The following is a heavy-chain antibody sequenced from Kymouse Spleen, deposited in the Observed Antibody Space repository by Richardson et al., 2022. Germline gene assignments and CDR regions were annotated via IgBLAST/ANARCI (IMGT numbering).Heavy chain of an antibody. CDR3: ASPIAAAGEDYYYGMDV. Sequence: QVQLVESGGGVVQPGRSLRLSCAASGFTFSSYGMHWVRQAPGKGLEWVAVIWYDGSNKYYADSVKGRFTISRDNSKNTLYLQMNSLRAEDTAVYYCASPIAAAGEDYYYGMDVWGQGTTVTVSS. CDR2: IWYDGSNK. CDR1: GFTFSSYG. V-gene: IGHV3-33*01. J-gene: IGHJ6*02. D-gene: IGHD6-13*01.